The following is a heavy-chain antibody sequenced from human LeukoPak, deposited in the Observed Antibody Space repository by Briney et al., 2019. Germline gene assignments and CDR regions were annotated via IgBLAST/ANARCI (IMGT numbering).Heavy chain of an antibody. J-gene: IGHJ4*02. CDR1: GFTFSAYD. CDR3: ASGLPVALDC. D-gene: IGHD6-19*01. V-gene: IGHV3-30*03. Sequence: PGGSLRLSCAASGFTFSAYDMHWVRQAPGKGLEWVAVISSDGNNKYYSDSVKGRFTISRDNSKNTLYLQMNSLRAADTAVFYCASGLPVALDCWGQGTLVTVSS. CDR2: ISSDGNNK.